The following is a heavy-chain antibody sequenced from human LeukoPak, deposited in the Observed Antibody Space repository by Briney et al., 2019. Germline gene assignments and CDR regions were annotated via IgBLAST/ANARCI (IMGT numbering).Heavy chain of an antibody. V-gene: IGHV3-23*01. CDR1: GFTFIRYA. J-gene: IGHJ4*02. D-gene: IGHD2/OR15-2a*01. CDR2: ITNDNYDT. CDR3: AREGISRKMDFDY. Sequence: GGSLRLSCEASGFTFIRYAVSWVRQAPEKGLEWVSSITNDNYDTFYADSVKGRFTISRDESKNTLYLQMKSLRAEDTAVYYCAREGISRKMDFDYWGQGTLVTVSS.